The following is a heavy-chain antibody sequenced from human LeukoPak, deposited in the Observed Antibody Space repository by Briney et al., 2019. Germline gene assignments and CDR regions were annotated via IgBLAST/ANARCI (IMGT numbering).Heavy chain of an antibody. D-gene: IGHD5-18*01. V-gene: IGHV3-20*04. CDR3: ARQIRGYSYGYGYFDY. Sequence: PGGSLRLSCAASGFTFDDYGMSWVRQAPGKGLQWVSGINWNGGSTGYADSVKGRFTISRDNAKNSLYLQMNSLRAEDTALYYCARQIRGYSYGYGYFDYWGQGTLVTVSS. CDR2: INWNGGST. CDR1: GFTFDDYG. J-gene: IGHJ4*02.